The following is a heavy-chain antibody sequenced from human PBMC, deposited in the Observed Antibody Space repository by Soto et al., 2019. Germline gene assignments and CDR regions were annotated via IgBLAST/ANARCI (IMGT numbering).Heavy chain of an antibody. Sequence: GGSLRLSCAASGFTFSGSAMHWVRQASGKGLEWVGRIRSKTNSYATAYAASVKGRFTISRDDSKNTAYLQMNSLKTEDTAVYYCTRDPRNYYDSSGSANWFDPWGQGTRVTVSS. CDR1: GFTFSGSA. CDR2: IRSKTNSYAT. D-gene: IGHD3-22*01. J-gene: IGHJ5*02. CDR3: TRDPRNYYDSSGSANWFDP. V-gene: IGHV3-73*01.